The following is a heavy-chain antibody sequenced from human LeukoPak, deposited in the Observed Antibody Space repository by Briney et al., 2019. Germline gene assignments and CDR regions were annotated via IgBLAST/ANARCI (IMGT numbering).Heavy chain of an antibody. Sequence: PGGSLRLSCAASGFIFSSYAMTWVRQAPGKGLEWVSAISGSGGSTYYADSVKGRFTISRDNSKNTLYLQMNSLRAEDTAVYYCAKDGSIAAAGTFDYWGQGTLVTVSS. J-gene: IGHJ4*02. CDR3: AKDGSIAAAGTFDY. D-gene: IGHD6-13*01. V-gene: IGHV3-23*01. CDR1: GFIFSSYA. CDR2: ISGSGGST.